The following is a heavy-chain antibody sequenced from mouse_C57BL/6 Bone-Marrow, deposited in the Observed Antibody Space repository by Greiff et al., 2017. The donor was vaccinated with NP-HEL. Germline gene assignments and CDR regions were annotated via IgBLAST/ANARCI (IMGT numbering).Heavy chain of an antibody. J-gene: IGHJ2*01. CDR3: ARRDSSGYED. CDR2: IYPGDGDT. V-gene: IGHV1-82*01. D-gene: IGHD3-2*02. CDR1: GYAFSSSW. Sequence: LQESGPELVKPGASVKISCKASGYAFSSSWMNWVKQRPGKGLEWIGRIYPGDGDTNYNGKFKGKATLTADKSSSTAYMQLSSLTSEDSAVYFCARRDSSGYEDWGQGTTLTVSS.